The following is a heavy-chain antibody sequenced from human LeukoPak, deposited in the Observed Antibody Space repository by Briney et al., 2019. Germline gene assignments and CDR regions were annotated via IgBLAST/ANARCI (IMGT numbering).Heavy chain of an antibody. J-gene: IGHJ6*03. CDR1: GFTFSSYE. CDR2: ISSSGSTI. D-gene: IGHD3-10*01. V-gene: IGHV3-48*03. CDR3: ARERYYGSGGYYYYYMDV. Sequence: PGGSLRLSCAASGFTFSSYEMNWARQAPGKGLEWVSYISSSGSTIYYADSVKGRFTISRDNAKNSLYLQMNSLRAEDTAVYYCARERYYGSGGYYYYYMDVWGKGTTVTVSS.